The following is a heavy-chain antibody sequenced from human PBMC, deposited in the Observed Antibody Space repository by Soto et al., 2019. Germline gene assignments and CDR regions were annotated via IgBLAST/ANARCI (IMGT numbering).Heavy chain of an antibody. J-gene: IGHJ4*02. V-gene: IGHV1-69*01. Sequence: QVHLVQSGAEVKKPGSSVRVSRKASGGSFSNYAVTWVRQAPGQRLEWMGGITPMFGLANYAQKFQGRVTLTADESTGTAYMELSSLRSDDTATYYCASDRHHSGFEDWGQGTLVTVSS. CDR2: ITPMFGLA. CDR1: GGSFSNYA. CDR3: ASDRHHSGFED.